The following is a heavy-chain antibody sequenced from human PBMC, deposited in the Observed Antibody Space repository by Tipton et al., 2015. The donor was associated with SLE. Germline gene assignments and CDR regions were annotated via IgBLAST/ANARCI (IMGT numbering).Heavy chain of an antibody. Sequence: SLRLSCAGTGFTFSNAWMSWVRQAPGKGLEWVGCIRRTTDGGTIDYAAPVKGRFTMSRDDSEDTLYLQMNSLKTEDTALYYCTRDITTFGVTYAFDIWGQGTMVTVSS. CDR3: TRDITTFGVTYAFDI. V-gene: IGHV3-15*01. J-gene: IGHJ3*02. CDR1: GFTFSNAW. CDR2: IRRTTDGGTI. D-gene: IGHD3-3*01.